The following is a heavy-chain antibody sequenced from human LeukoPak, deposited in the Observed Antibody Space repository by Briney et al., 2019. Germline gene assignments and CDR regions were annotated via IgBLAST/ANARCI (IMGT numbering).Heavy chain of an antibody. CDR3: ASQYGSRQFDS. CDR2: TYYRSKWYS. V-gene: IGHV6-1*01. D-gene: IGHD3-10*01. Sequence: SETLSLTCSVSGGSISSYYWNWIRQSPSRGLEWLGRTYYRSKWYSDSAVSVKSRITINPDTSKNQFSLQLNSVTPEDTAVYYCASQYGSRQFDSWGQGTLVTVSS. CDR1: GGSISSYY. J-gene: IGHJ4*02.